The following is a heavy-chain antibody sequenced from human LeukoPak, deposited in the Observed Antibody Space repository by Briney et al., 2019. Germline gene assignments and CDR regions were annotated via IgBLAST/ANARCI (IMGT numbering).Heavy chain of an antibody. CDR2: MYYSGYT. CDR1: GGSISSGGYY. CDR3: AREVVSMIEVGYFDY. Sequence: PSETLSLTCTVSGGSISSGGYYWNWIRQHPGKGLEWIGLMYYSGYTYYNPSLKSRVTISVDTSKNQFSLKLRSVTAADTAVYYCAREVVSMIEVGYFDYWGQGTLVTVSS. J-gene: IGHJ4*02. D-gene: IGHD3-22*01. V-gene: IGHV4-31*03.